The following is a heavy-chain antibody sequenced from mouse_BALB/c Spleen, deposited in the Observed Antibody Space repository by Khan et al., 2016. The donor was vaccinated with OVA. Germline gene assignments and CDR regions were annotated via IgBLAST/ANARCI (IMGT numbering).Heavy chain of an antibody. CDR2: ISPGSGDT. D-gene: IGHD1-2*01. Sequence: QVQLQQSGAELARPGASVKLSCKASGYTFTDYYINWVKQRTGQGLEWIGGISPGSGDTYYNERFKGKATLTADKSSSTAYMQLSSLTSEGSAVYFCARRNYFGYTFAYWGQGTLVTGSA. CDR1: GYTFTDYY. CDR3: ARRNYFGYTFAY. V-gene: IGHV1-77*01. J-gene: IGHJ3*01.